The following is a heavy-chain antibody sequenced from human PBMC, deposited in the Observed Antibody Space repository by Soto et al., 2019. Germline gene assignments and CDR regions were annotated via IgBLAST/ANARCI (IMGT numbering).Heavy chain of an antibody. CDR3: ARRYYDILTGYWSYFDY. CDR1: GGSISSSSYY. Sequence: QLQLQESGPGLVKPSETLSLTCTVSGGSISSSSYYWGWIRQPPGKGLEWIGSIYYSGSTYYNPSLKSRVTISVDTSKNQFSLKLSSVTAADTAVYYCARRYYDILTGYWSYFDYWGQGTLVTVSS. CDR2: IYYSGST. J-gene: IGHJ4*02. D-gene: IGHD3-9*01. V-gene: IGHV4-39*01.